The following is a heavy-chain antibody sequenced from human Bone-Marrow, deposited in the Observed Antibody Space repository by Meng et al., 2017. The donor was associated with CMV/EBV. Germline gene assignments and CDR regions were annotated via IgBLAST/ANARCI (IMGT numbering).Heavy chain of an antibody. CDR2: ITASGGSS. J-gene: IGHJ4*02. Sequence: GGSLRLSCAASGFTFSNSAMSWVRQAPGKGLEWVSAITASGGSSYHADSVKGRFTISRDNSKNTLYLQLNSLRAEDTAVYYCAKAFSSSWYREYYDYWGQGTLVTVSS. V-gene: IGHV3-23*01. D-gene: IGHD6-13*01. CDR3: AKAFSSSWYREYYDY. CDR1: GFTFSNSA.